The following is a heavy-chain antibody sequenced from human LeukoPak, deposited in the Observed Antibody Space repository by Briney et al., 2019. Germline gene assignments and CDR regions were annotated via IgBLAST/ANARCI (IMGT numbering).Heavy chain of an antibody. Sequence: GGSLRLSCAASGLTFSDAWMNWVRQVPGKGLEWVGRIRIKTDGGTTDYVAPVKGRFTISRDDSKNTLYLQMNSLKTEDTAIYSCTTGAQVWFWGQGTLVTVSS. D-gene: IGHD5-18*01. J-gene: IGHJ4*02. CDR2: IRIKTDGGTT. CDR3: TTGAQVWF. V-gene: IGHV3-15*01. CDR1: GLTFSDAW.